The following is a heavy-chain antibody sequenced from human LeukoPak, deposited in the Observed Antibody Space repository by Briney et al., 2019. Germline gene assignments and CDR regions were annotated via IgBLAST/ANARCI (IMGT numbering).Heavy chain of an antibody. V-gene: IGHV3-21*01. CDR3: ARADYCSGGSCYPN. CDR2: ISSSSSYI. J-gene: IGHJ1*01. Sequence: GGSLRLSCAASGFTFSSYSMNWVRQPPGKGLEWVSSISSSSSYIYYADSVKGRFTISRDNAKNSLYLQMNSLRAEDTAVYYCARADYCSGGSCYPNWGQGTLVTVSS. D-gene: IGHD2-15*01. CDR1: GFTFSSYS.